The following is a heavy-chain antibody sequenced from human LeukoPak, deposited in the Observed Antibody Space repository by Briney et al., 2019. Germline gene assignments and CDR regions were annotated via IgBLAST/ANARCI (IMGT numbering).Heavy chain of an antibody. CDR3: ARDEVATISDY. CDR1: GFTFSSYA. J-gene: IGHJ4*02. CDR2: ISGSGNYI. Sequence: GGSLRLSCAASGFTFSSYAMSWVRQAPGKGLEWVSSISGSGNYIYYADXVKGRFTISRDNAKNSLFLEMNSLRVEDTAVYYCARDEVATISDYWGQGALVTVSS. D-gene: IGHD5-12*01. V-gene: IGHV3-21*01.